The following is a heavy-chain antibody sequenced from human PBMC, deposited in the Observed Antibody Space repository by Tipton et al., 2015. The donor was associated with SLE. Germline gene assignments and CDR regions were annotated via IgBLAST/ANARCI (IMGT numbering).Heavy chain of an antibody. CDR2: IYTSGST. D-gene: IGHD6-19*01. J-gene: IGHJ3*02. V-gene: IGHV4-61*09. CDR1: GGSISSGSYY. Sequence: TLSLTCTVSGGSISSGSYYWSWIRQPAGKGLEWIGHIYTSGSTNYNPSLTSRVTISVDTSQNQFSLRLSSVTAADTAVYYCARGSYSGGWYSDIFDIWGQGTMVTVSS. CDR3: ARGSYSGGWYSDIFDI.